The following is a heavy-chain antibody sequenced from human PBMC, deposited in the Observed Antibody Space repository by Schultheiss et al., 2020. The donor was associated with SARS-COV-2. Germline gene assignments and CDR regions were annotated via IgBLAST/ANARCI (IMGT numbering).Heavy chain of an antibody. D-gene: IGHD1-14*01. CDR2: ISSSGSTI. J-gene: IGHJ4*02. Sequence: GGSLRLSCAASGFTFSDYYMSWIRQAPGKGLEWVSYISSSGSTIYYADSVKGRFTISRDNAKNSLYLQMNSLRAEDTALYYCAKDGRGTLPAYYFDYWGQGTLVTVSS. V-gene: IGHV3-11*01. CDR1: GFTFSDYY. CDR3: AKDGRGTLPAYYFDY.